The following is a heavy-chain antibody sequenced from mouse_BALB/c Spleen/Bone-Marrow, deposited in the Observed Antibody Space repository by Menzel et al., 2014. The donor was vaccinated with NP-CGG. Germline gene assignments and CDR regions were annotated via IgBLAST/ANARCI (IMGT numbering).Heavy chain of an antibody. J-gene: IGHJ3*01. CDR3: ARDLAY. CDR2: INSNGGST. CDR1: GFTFSSYG. Sequence: VQLKQSGGGLVQPGGSLKLSCAASGFTFSSYGMSWVRQTPDKRLELVATINSNGGSTYYPGSVKGRFTISRDNAKNTLYLQMSSLKSEDTAMYYCARDLAYWGQGTLVTVSA. V-gene: IGHV5-6-3*01.